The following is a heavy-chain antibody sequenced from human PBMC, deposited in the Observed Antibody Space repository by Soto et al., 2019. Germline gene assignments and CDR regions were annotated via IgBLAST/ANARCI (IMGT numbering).Heavy chain of an antibody. V-gene: IGHV5-51*01. CDR3: ARYVPSQYTAMVPLDP. J-gene: IGHJ5*02. D-gene: IGHD5-18*01. Sequence: GESLKISCKGSGYSFASYWIGWVRQMPGKGLEWMGVIFPGDSYTNYSPSFQGHVTISADKSISTAYLQWSSLKASDTAMYYCARYVPSQYTAMVPLDPWGQGTLVTFSS. CDR2: IFPGDSYT. CDR1: GYSFASYW.